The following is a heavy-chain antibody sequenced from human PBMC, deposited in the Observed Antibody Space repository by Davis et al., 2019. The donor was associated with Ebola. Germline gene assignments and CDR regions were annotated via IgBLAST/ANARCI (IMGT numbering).Heavy chain of an antibody. D-gene: IGHD3-3*01. V-gene: IGHV1-8*01. CDR2: MNPNSGNT. Sequence: ASVKVSCKASGYTFTSYDINWVRQATGQGLEWMGWMNPNSGNTGYAQKFQGRVTMTRNTSISTAYMELSSLRSEDTAVYYCARNAYTIFGVVKGAFDIWGQGTMVTVSS. CDR1: GYTFTSYD. J-gene: IGHJ3*02. CDR3: ARNAYTIFGVVKGAFDI.